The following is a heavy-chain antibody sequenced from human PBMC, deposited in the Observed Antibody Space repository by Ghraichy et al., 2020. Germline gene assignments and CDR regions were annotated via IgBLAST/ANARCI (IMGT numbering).Heavy chain of an antibody. CDR1: GDSISSSDSY. D-gene: IGHD7-27*01. Sequence: ESLNISCTVSGDSISSSDSYWGWIRQTPGKGLEWIGSIYYSGSTYYNPSLKSRVTISVDTSKNHLSLNLSSVTAADSAVYYCARHLGSYYFYYYMDVWGKGTTVTVSS. CDR2: IYYSGST. CDR3: ARHLGSYYFYYYMDV. J-gene: IGHJ6*03. V-gene: IGHV4-39*01.